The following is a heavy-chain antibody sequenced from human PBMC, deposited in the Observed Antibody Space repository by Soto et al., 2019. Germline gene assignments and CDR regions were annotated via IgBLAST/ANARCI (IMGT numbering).Heavy chain of an antibody. Sequence: GGSLRLSCAASGFTFSSYPMTWVRQAPGKGLEWVSAISGSGGSTYYADSVKGRFTISRDNSKNTLYLQMNSLRAEDTAVYYCAKDLKQQLVRPYFDYWGQGTLVNVS. D-gene: IGHD6-13*01. CDR3: AKDLKQQLVRPYFDY. CDR2: ISGSGGST. J-gene: IGHJ4*02. CDR1: GFTFSSYP. V-gene: IGHV3-23*01.